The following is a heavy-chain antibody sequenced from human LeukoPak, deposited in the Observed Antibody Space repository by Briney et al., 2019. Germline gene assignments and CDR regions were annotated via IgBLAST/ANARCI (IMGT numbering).Heavy chain of an antibody. Sequence: GGSLRLSCAASGFTFSSYSMNWVRQAPGKGLEWVSYISSSSSTIYYADSVKGRFTISRDNAKNSLYLQMNSLRDEDTAVYYCARAPYCGGDCHRAFDYWGQGTLVTVSS. CDR3: ARAPYCGGDCHRAFDY. CDR1: GFTFSSYS. CDR2: ISSSSSTI. J-gene: IGHJ4*02. D-gene: IGHD2-21*01. V-gene: IGHV3-48*02.